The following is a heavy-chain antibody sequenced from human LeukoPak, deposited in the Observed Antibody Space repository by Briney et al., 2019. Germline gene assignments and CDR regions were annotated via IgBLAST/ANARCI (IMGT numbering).Heavy chain of an antibody. D-gene: IGHD3-22*01. CDR2: ISGSGGST. CDR1: GFTFSSYA. V-gene: IGHV3-23*01. J-gene: IGHJ4*02. Sequence: GGSLRLSCAASGFTFSSYAMSWVRQTPGKGLEWVSAISGSGGSTYYADSVKGRFTISRDNSKNTLYLQMNSLRAEDTAVYYCAKDDRKITMIAVVIGSRLGDFGYWGQGTLVTVSS. CDR3: AKDDRKITMIAVVIGSRLGDFGY.